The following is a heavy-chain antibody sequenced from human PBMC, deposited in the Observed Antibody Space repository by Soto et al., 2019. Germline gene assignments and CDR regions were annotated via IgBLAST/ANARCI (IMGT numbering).Heavy chain of an antibody. CDR1: GLTFSNYG. J-gene: IGHJ6*02. CDR3: VRAAGYSGNDYVYYYGMDV. V-gene: IGHV3-33*01. D-gene: IGHD5-12*01. CDR2: VWYDGGNK. Sequence: QVQLVESGGGVVQPGRSLRLCCAASGLTFSNYGMHWVRQAPGKGLEWVALVWYDGGNKYYPDSVEGRFTISRDNSKNTLYLQMNSLRDEDTAVYYCVRAAGYSGNDYVYYYGMDVWGQGTTVTVSS.